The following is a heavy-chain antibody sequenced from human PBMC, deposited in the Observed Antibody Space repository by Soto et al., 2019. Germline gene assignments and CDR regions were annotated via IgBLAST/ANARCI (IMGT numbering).Heavy chain of an antibody. Sequence: GGSLRLSCAASGFTFSVYGMHWVRQAPGKGLEWVAFISFDGVEKFYADSVKGRFTISRDTSMNTLYLQMNSLGAVDTAVYYCARDRSYSSGWYDYWGQGTLVTVSS. V-gene: IGHV3-30*03. CDR3: ARDRSYSSGWYDY. CDR2: ISFDGVEK. J-gene: IGHJ4*02. D-gene: IGHD6-19*01. CDR1: GFTFSVYG.